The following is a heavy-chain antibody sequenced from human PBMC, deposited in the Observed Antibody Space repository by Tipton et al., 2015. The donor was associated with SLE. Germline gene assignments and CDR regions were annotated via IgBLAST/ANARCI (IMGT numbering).Heavy chain of an antibody. D-gene: IGHD3-10*01. CDR1: GFSFSSYW. Sequence: GSLRLSCAASGFSFSSYWMSWVRQAPGKGLEWVANIKQDGSEKYYVDSVKGRFTISRDNAKNSLYLQMNSLRAEDTAVYYRARLSRIRGTDYWGQGTLVTVSS. V-gene: IGHV3-7*01. CDR2: IKQDGSEK. J-gene: IGHJ4*02. CDR3: ARLSRIRGTDY.